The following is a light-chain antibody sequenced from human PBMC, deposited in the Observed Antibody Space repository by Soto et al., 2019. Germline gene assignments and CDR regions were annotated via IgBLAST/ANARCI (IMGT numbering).Light chain of an antibody. V-gene: IGKV1-39*01. CDR2: AES. Sequence: DIQMTQSPSSLSASVGDRVTITCRASQSISSYLNWYQQKPGKAPKLLIYAESSLQGGVASRFSGRGSGTDFTLTSSSLQREDCAIYYCQQSSSTVLTFGGGTKVEIK. CDR1: QSISSY. CDR3: QQSSSTVLT. J-gene: IGKJ4*01.